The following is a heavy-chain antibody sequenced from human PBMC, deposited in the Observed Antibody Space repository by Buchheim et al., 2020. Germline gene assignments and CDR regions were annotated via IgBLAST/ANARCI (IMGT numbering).Heavy chain of an antibody. Sequence: QVQLVESGGGVVQPGRSLRLSCAASGFTFSSCAMHWVRQAPGKGLEWVAVISYDGSSKYYADSVKGRVTVSRDNSKNTLYLQMNSLRAEDTAVYYCARDPDSRIAARPWLWIWYFDLWGRGTL. CDR2: ISYDGSSK. V-gene: IGHV3-30-3*01. CDR1: GFTFSSCA. D-gene: IGHD6-6*01. J-gene: IGHJ2*01. CDR3: ARDPDSRIAARPWLWIWYFDL.